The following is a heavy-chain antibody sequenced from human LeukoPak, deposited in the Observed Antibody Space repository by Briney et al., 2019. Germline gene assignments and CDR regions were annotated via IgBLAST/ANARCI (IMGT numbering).Heavy chain of an antibody. CDR1: GGSIRSSNW. D-gene: IGHD3-22*01. CDR2: IYHSGST. V-gene: IGHV4-4*02. Sequence: SGTLSLTCAVSGGSIRSSNWWSWVRQPPGKGLEWIGEIYHSGSTNYNPSLKSRVTISVDKSKNQFSLRLSSVTAADTAVYFCARDKYYFNISGPQTQGRDNWFDPWGQGTLVIVSS. CDR3: ARDKYYFNISGPQTQGRDNWFDP. J-gene: IGHJ5*02.